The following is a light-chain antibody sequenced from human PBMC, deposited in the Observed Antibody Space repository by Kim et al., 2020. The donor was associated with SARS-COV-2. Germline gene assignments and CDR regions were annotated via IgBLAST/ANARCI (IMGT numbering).Light chain of an antibody. Sequence: GAPGQTASITCSGDKLGDKYACWYQQKPGQSPVLVMYQDSKRPSGIPERFSGSNSGNTATLTISGTQAMDEADYYFQAWDSSTVVFGGGTQLTVL. J-gene: IGLJ2*01. V-gene: IGLV3-1*01. CDR2: QDS. CDR1: KLGDKY. CDR3: QAWDSSTVV.